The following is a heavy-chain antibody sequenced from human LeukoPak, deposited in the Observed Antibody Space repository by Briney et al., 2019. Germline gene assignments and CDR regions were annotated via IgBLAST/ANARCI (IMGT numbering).Heavy chain of an antibody. J-gene: IGHJ3*02. CDR2: ISGSGGST. D-gene: IGHD3-10*01. CDR3: ALKGSPGAFDI. CDR1: GFTFSSYG. V-gene: IGHV3-23*01. Sequence: GGSLRLSCAASGFTFSSYGMSWVRQAPGRGLEWVSAISGSGGSTYYADSVKGRFTISRDNSKNTLYLQMNSLRAEDTAVYYCALKGSPGAFDIWGQGTMVTVSS.